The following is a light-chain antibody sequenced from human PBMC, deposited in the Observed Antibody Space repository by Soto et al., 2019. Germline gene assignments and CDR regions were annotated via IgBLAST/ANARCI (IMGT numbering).Light chain of an antibody. Sequence: DIQMAQSPSSLSASVGDRVTITCRASQSIAGYLNWYQQKPGKAPKLLIYATSSLQSGVPSRFSGSGSGTAFTLTISSLQPEDFATYSCQQSHSTPRTFGQGTKVEIK. V-gene: IGKV1-39*01. J-gene: IGKJ1*01. CDR2: ATS. CDR1: QSIAGY. CDR3: QQSHSTPRT.